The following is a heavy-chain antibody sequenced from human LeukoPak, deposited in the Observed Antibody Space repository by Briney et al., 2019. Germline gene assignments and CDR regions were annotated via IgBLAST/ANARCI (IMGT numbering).Heavy chain of an antibody. J-gene: IGHJ4*02. CDR2: ISGRGDIT. V-gene: IGHV3-23*01. D-gene: IGHD2-15*01. CDR3: AKDVRGGCSGANFYY. CDR1: GFSFSIDW. Sequence: PGGSLRLSCAASGFSFSIDWVAWVRQPPGRVLEWVADISGRGDITDYADSVTGRFTISRDNSKNTVYLKMKSLRAEDTAVYYCAKDVRGGCSGANFYYWGQGTLVTVSS.